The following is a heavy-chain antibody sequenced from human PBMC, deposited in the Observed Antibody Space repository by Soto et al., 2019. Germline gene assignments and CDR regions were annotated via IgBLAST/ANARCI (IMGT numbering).Heavy chain of an antibody. CDR2: MSAYNGNT. Sequence: GASVKVSCKASGYTFSSCGISWVRQAPGQGLEWMGWMSAYNGNTNYAQKLQDRVTMTTDTSTSTAYMELRSLRSDDTAVYYCARPTSIYYYGMDVWGQGTAVTVSS. CDR3: ARPTSIYYYGMDV. J-gene: IGHJ6*02. V-gene: IGHV1-18*01. D-gene: IGHD3-16*01. CDR1: GYTFSSCG.